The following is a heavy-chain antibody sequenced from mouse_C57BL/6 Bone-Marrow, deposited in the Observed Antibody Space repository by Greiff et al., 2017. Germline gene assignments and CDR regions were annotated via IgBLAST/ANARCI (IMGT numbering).Heavy chain of an antibody. V-gene: IGHV1-15*01. CDR2: IDPETGGT. J-gene: IGHJ2*01. CDR1: GYTFTDYE. Sequence: QVQLQQSGAELVRPGASVTLSCKASGYTFTDYEMHWVKQTPVHGLEWIGAIDPETGGTAYNQKFKGKAILTADKSSSTAYMELRSLTSEDSDVYYCTRWRYSLYFDYWGQGTTLTVSS. CDR3: TRWRYSLYFDY. D-gene: IGHD2-12*01.